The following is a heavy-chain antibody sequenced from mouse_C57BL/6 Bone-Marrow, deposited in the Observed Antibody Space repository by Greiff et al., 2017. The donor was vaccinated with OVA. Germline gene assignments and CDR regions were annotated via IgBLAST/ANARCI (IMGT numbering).Heavy chain of an antibody. CDR2: IHPNSGST. CDR1: GYTFTSYW. Sequence: QVQLQQPGAELVKPGASVKLSCKASGYTFTSYWMHWVKQRPGQGLEWIGMIHPNSGSTNYNEKFKSKATLTVDKSSSTAYMQLSSLTSEDSAVYYGARECKGGFVFAYWGQGTLVTVSA. V-gene: IGHV1-64*01. J-gene: IGHJ3*01. CDR3: ARECKGGFVFAY.